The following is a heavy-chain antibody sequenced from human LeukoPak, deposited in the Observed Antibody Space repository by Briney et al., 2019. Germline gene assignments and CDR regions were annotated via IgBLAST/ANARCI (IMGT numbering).Heavy chain of an antibody. CDR1: GGTFSSYA. J-gene: IGHJ2*01. V-gene: IGHV1-69*05. CDR2: IIPIFGTA. Sequence: GASVKVSCKASGGTFSSYAISWVRQAPGQGLEWMGRIIPIFGTANYAQKFQGRVTITTDESTSTAYMELSSLRSEDTAVYYCARDAVDCGGDCFTYWYFDLWGRGTLATVSS. D-gene: IGHD2-21*02. CDR3: ARDAVDCGGDCFTYWYFDL.